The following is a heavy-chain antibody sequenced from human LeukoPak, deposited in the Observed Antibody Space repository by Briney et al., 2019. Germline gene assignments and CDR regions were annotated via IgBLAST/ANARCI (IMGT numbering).Heavy chain of an antibody. Sequence: SETLSLTCTVSGGSISSGGYYWSWIRQHPGKGLEWIGYIYYSGSTYYNPSLKSRVTISLGTSENQFSLKLSSVTAADTAVYYCARERSYYDMDVWGQGTTVTVSS. CDR3: ARERSYYDMDV. CDR2: IYYSGST. CDR1: GGSISSGGYY. V-gene: IGHV4-30-4*08. J-gene: IGHJ6*02.